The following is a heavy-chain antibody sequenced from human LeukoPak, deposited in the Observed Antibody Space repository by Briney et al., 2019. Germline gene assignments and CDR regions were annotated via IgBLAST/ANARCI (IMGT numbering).Heavy chain of an antibody. CDR3: ARDSAVPRYYYDSSGYYLDY. Sequence: SETLSLTCTVSGGSISSYYWSWIRQPAGKGLEWIGRIYTSGSTNYNPSLKSRVTMSVDTSKNQFSLKLSSVTAADTAVYYCARDSAVPRYYYDSSGYYLDYWGQGTLVTVSS. CDR1: GGSISSYY. D-gene: IGHD3-22*01. CDR2: IYTSGST. V-gene: IGHV4-4*07. J-gene: IGHJ4*02.